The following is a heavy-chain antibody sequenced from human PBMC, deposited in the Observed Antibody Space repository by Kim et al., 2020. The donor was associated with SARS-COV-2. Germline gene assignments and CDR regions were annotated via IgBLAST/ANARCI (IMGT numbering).Heavy chain of an antibody. J-gene: IGHJ4*02. CDR3: ARLGYSSGWYPPSDH. Sequence: QKLHGRVTMTTDTSTSTAYMELRSLRSDDTAVYYCARLGYSSGWYPPSDHWGQGTLVTVSS. V-gene: IGHV1-18*01. D-gene: IGHD6-19*01.